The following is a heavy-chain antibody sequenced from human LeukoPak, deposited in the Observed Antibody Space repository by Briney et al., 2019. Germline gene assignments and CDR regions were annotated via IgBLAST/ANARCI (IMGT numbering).Heavy chain of an antibody. CDR2: VAYGGSP. J-gene: IGHJ5*02. V-gene: IGHV4-30-4*01. D-gene: IGHD3-3*01. CDR3: AAGVTTIYH. CDR1: TGSIKSGDYY. Sequence: SETLSLTCTVSTGSIKSGDYYWGWIRQPPGKGLEWLGYVAYGGSPSYNPSLKTRISISVDTSKNQFSLKMDSLTAADTAYYYCAAGVTTIYHWGRGTLVTVSS.